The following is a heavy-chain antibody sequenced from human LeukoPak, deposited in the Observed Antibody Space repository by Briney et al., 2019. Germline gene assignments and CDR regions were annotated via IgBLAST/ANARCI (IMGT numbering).Heavy chain of an antibody. D-gene: IGHD4-17*01. CDR2: INPNSGGT. CDR1: GYTFTGYY. CDR3: ARDPSYGDYEGYYYYGMDV. Sequence: GASVKVSCKASGYTFTGYYMHWVRQAPGQGLEWMGWINPNSGGTNYAQKFQGRVTMTRDTSISTAYMELSRLRSDDTAVYYCARDPSYGDYEGYYYYGMDVWGQGTTVTVSS. J-gene: IGHJ6*02. V-gene: IGHV1-2*02.